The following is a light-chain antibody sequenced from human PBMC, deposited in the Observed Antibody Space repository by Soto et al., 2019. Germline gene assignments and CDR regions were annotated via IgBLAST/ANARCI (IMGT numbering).Light chain of an antibody. CDR3: QQNNYGLT. CDR2: DAS. V-gene: IGKV3-11*01. J-gene: IGKJ4*01. Sequence: EIVLTQSPATLSLSPGERATLSCRASQSVDSYLAWYQQKPGQAPRLLIFDASNRATGIPARFGGSGSGTDFTLTISSLEPEDFAVYYCQQNNYGLTFGGGTKVEMK. CDR1: QSVDSY.